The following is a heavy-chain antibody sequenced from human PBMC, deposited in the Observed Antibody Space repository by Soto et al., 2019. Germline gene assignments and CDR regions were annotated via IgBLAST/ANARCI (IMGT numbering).Heavy chain of an antibody. CDR2: IYYSGGA. CDR1: GGSISSSSYF. Sequence: SETLSLTCTVAGGSISSSSYFWGWIRQPPGKGLEWIGSIYYSGGAYYNPSLKSRFTISRDNAKNSLYLQMNSLRADDTAVYYCASEHSTDGYLSGMDVWGQGTTVTVSS. V-gene: IGHV4-39*02. CDR3: ASEHSTDGYLSGMDV. D-gene: IGHD5-18*01. J-gene: IGHJ6*02.